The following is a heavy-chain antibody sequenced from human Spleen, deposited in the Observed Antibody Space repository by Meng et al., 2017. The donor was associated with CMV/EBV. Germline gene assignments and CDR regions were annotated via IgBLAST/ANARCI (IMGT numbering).Heavy chain of an antibody. CDR3: ARGLRNNISGYSRSQYFFDS. CDR2: IDYSGST. V-gene: IGHV4-34*01. D-gene: IGHD6-19*01. J-gene: IGHJ4*03. CDR1: FRGYY. Sequence: FRGYYWTWVRQPPGMGLEWIGEIDYSGSTDYNTSLKSRVTISIDTSKNQFSLRLTSVTAADTALYYCARGLRNNISGYSRSQYFFDSWGQGTLVTVSS.